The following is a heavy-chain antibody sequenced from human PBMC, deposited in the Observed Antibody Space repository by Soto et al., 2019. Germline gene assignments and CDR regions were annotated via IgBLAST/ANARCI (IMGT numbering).Heavy chain of an antibody. CDR2: INAGNGNT. Sequence: EASVKVSSKASGYTFTSYAMHWVRQAPGQRLEWMGWINAGNGNTKYSQKFQGRVTITRDTSASTAYMELSSLRSEDTAVYYCARDSLRVITWFDPWGQGTLVTVSS. V-gene: IGHV1-3*01. D-gene: IGHD3-22*01. CDR1: GYTFTSYA. J-gene: IGHJ5*02. CDR3: ARDSLRVITWFDP.